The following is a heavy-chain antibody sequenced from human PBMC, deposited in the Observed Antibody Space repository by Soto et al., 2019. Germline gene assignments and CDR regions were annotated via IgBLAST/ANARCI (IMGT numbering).Heavy chain of an antibody. D-gene: IGHD7-27*01. CDR1: RVSVSCRSC. CDR3: ASDPRLSQTPSSNTYYYPGRDV. V-gene: IGHV4-61*01. Sequence: PSETLSHTCPVSRVSVSCRSCWAWIRQAPGKEPEWIGCIFYNGTTNYNPSLRIPVTISGDTSKKQFSLKVTFGTAADTPVYWCASDPRLSQTPSSNTYYYPGRDVWGQGTTVT. CDR2: IFYNGTT. J-gene: IGHJ6*02.